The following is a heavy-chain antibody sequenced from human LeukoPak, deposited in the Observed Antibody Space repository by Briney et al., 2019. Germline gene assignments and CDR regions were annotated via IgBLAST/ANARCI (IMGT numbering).Heavy chain of an antibody. CDR2: ISYDGSNK. V-gene: IGHV3-30*03. CDR1: GFTVSSNY. CDR3: ARDTGGIAARRWDY. J-gene: IGHJ4*02. D-gene: IGHD6-6*01. Sequence: GGSLRLSCAASGFTVSSNYMSWVRQAPGKGLEWVAVISYDGSNKYYADSVKGRFTISRDNSKNTLYLQMNSLRAEDTAVYYCARDTGGIAARRWDYWGQGTLVTVSS.